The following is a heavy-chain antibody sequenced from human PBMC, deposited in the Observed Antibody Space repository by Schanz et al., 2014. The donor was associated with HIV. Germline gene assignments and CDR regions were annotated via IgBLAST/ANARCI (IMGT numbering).Heavy chain of an antibody. CDR2: VSGSGST. J-gene: IGHJ5*01. V-gene: IGHV4-4*07. CDR1: SGSIRTYH. Sequence: QVLLQESGPRLMKPSETVSLTCTVSSGSIRTYHWHWIRQSAGKRLEWIGRVSGSGSTDHNPSLKSQFPISVDTPNTLFPLKLKSVTAADTAVYYCAKSGQLVTKHYWFDSWGQGTLVIVSS. D-gene: IGHD6-6*01. CDR3: AKSGQLVTKHYWFDS.